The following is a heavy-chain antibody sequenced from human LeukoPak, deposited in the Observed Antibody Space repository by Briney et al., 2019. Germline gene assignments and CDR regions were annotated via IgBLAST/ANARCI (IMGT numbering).Heavy chain of an antibody. CDR3: ARKVDWYDTSDYNHFAL. CDR1: GYTFSGYY. J-gene: IGHJ4*02. V-gene: IGHV1-2*02. CDR2: INPNSGDT. Sequence: ASLKLSCKASGYTFSGYYIYWVRQAPGQGLEWVGWINPNSGDTNYAQTLLGRVTMTRDTAISTAFMELISLRSEDTAVYYCARKVDWYDTSDYNHFALWAQGTRDTVPS. D-gene: IGHD3-22*01.